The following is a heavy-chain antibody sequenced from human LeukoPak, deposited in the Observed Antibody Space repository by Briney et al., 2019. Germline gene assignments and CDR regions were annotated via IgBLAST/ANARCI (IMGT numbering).Heavy chain of an antibody. CDR2: IYYSGST. J-gene: IGHJ4*02. Sequence: SETLSLTCTVSGGSISSGGYYWSWIRQHPGKGLEWIRYIYYSGSTYYNPSLKSRVTISVDTSKNQFSLKLSSVTAADTAVYYCARGGGYCSSTSCSQAYIDYWGQGTLVTVSS. CDR3: ARGGGYCSSTSCSQAYIDY. CDR1: GGSISSGGYY. V-gene: IGHV4-31*03. D-gene: IGHD2-2*01.